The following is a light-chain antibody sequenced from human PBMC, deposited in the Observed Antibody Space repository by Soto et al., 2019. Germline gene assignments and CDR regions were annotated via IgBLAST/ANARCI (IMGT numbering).Light chain of an antibody. J-gene: IGKJ1*01. Sequence: IVFTPSPGTLSLSPGERAPLSCRASQSIISSFLAWYQQKPGQAPRLLIYDASNRATGIPARFSGSGSGTDFTLTISSLEPEDFAVYYCQQRSNWPWTFGQGTKVDI. CDR1: QSIISSF. V-gene: IGKV3-11*01. CDR3: QQRSNWPWT. CDR2: DAS.